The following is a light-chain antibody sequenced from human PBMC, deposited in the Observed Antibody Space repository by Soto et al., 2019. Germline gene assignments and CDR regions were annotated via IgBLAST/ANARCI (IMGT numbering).Light chain of an antibody. CDR3: QQYNSYPWT. V-gene: IGKV1-5*01. CDR2: DAS. J-gene: IGKJ1*01. Sequence: DIQMTQSPSTLSASVGDRVTITCRASQSISSWLAWYQQKPGKAPKLLIYDASSLESGVPSRFSGSGSGTEFTLTISSLQPDYFATCYCQQYNSYPWTFGQGTKVEIK. CDR1: QSISSW.